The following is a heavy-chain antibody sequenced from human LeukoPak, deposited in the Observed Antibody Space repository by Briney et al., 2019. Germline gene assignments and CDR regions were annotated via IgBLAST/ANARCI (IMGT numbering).Heavy chain of an antibody. CDR1: GFTFDDYG. V-gene: IGHV3-20*04. CDR3: AGLPVYYYDTSGFYFDY. J-gene: IGHJ4*02. CDR2: INWNGGST. Sequence: GGSLRLSCAASGFTFDDYGMSWVRQAPGKGLEWVSGINWNGGSTGYADSVKGRFTISRDNAKNSLYLQMNSLRAEDTAVYYCAGLPVYYYDTSGFYFDYWGQGTLVTVSS. D-gene: IGHD3-22*01.